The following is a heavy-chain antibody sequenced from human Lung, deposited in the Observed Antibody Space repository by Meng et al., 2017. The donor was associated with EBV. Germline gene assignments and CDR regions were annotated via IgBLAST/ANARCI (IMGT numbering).Heavy chain of an antibody. Sequence: QVQLQEPGPGPVKPSGTLSLTCTVAGDSISSDIWWRWGRQPPGKGLEWIGAVYHRGDTNYNPSLKSRVVISVDRSKNQFSLNLSSVTAADTAVYYCGRDQGRQLINHWGQGTLVTVSS. CDR2: VYHRGDT. D-gene: IGHD1-1*01. J-gene: IGHJ4*02. CDR1: GDSISSDIW. CDR3: GRDQGRQLINH. V-gene: IGHV4-4*02.